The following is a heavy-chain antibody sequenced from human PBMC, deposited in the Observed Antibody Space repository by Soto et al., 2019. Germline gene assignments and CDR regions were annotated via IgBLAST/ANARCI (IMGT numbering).Heavy chain of an antibody. V-gene: IGHV4-30-4*01. D-gene: IGHD3-22*01. J-gene: IGHJ5*01. Sequence: SETLSLTCSLSGGTVNSADYYWSWIRHPPGKRLEWIGYPYYSRDTFYNPSLKSRVAITQGTSKNQYSLRLRPVTAADTAVYFCARILMNYYRLDSWGQGTLVTVS. CDR3: ARILMNYYRLDS. CDR2: PYYSRDT. CDR1: GGTVNSADYY.